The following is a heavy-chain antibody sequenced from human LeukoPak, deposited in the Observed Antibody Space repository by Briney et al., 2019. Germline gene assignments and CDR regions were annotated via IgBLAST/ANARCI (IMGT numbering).Heavy chain of an antibody. J-gene: IGHJ6*02. Sequence: PGGSLTLTCAASGCTFRNYDMHWVRQAPGKGLEWVSGINTAGNTYYPGSVKGRFTISREDAKNSFYLQMDSLRAGYTGVYYSVRGDCRGGSGSSMDVWGQGTTVTVSS. CDR3: VRGDCRGGSGSSMDV. CDR2: INTAGNT. D-gene: IGHD2-15*01. V-gene: IGHV3-13*04. CDR1: GCTFRNYD.